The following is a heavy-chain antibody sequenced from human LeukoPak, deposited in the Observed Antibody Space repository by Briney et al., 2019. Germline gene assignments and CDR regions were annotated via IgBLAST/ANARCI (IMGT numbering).Heavy chain of an antibody. V-gene: IGHV1-2*02. J-gene: IGHJ4*02. CDR2: INPNSGGT. Sequence: ASVKVSCKASGYTFTGYYMHWVRQAPGQGLEWMGWINPNSGGTNYAQKFQGRVTMTRDTSISTAYMELRSLRSDDTAVYYCARVSDDSSGDNDYWGQGTLVTVSS. CDR1: GYTFTGYY. CDR3: ARVSDDSSGDNDY. D-gene: IGHD3-22*01.